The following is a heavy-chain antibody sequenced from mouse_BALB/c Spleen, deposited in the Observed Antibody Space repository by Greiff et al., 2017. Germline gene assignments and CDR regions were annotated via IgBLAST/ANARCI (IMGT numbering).Heavy chain of an antibody. V-gene: IGHV5-12-2*01. Sequence: EVKLVESGGGLVQPGGSLKLSCAASGFTFSSYTMSWVRQTPEKRLEWVAYISNGGGSTYYPDTVKGRFTISRDNAKNTLYLQMSSLKSEDTAMYYCARAMDYWGPGTSVTVSS. CDR2: ISNGGGST. CDR1: GFTFSSYT. J-gene: IGHJ4*01. CDR3: ARAMDY.